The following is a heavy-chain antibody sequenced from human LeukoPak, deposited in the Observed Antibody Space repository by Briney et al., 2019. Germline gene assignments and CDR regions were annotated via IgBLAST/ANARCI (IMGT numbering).Heavy chain of an antibody. J-gene: IGHJ4*02. CDR1: GYTLTELS. D-gene: IGHD6-13*01. CDR2: FDPEDGET. V-gene: IGHV1-24*01. CDR3: ATGLYSSSWRGGY. Sequence: ASVKVSCKVSGYTLTELSMHWVRQAPGKGLEWMGGFDPEDGETIYAQKFQGRVTVTEDTSTDTAYMELSSLRSEDTAVYYCATGLYSSSWRGGYWGQGTLVTVSS.